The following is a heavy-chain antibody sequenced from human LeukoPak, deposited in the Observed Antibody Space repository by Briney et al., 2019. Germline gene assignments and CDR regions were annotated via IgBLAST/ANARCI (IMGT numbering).Heavy chain of an antibody. V-gene: IGHV1-2*02. CDR3: AREGWFGEFDNWFDP. CDR1: GYTFTDYY. Sequence: ASVKVSCKASGYTFTDYYMHWVRQAPGQGLEWMGWINPNTGGASFAQKFRGRVTMTRDTSITTVNMELSRPTFDDTAVYYCAREGWFGEFDNWFDPWGQGTLVTVSS. D-gene: IGHD3-10*01. CDR2: INPNTGGA. J-gene: IGHJ5*02.